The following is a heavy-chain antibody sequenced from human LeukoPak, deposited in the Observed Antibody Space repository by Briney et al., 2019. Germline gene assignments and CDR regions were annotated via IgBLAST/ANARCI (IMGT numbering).Heavy chain of an antibody. CDR1: GFTFSDCA. D-gene: IGHD2-15*01. V-gene: IGHV3-30*01. J-gene: IGHJ4*02. Sequence: GGSLRLSCAASGFTFSDCAVHWVRQAPGKGLEWVAVISYDGTNKYYADSVKGRFTISRDNSKNTLYLQMNSLRAVDTAIYYCVRTDCSGGSCYPNFDYWGQGTLVTVSS. CDR3: VRTDCSGGSCYPNFDY. CDR2: ISYDGTNK.